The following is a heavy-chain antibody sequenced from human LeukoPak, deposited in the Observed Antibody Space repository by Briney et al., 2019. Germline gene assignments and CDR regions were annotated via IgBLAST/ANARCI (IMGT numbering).Heavy chain of an antibody. J-gene: IGHJ5*02. CDR3: ARCAVPAAKIGRGNWFDL. V-gene: IGHV1-2*02. D-gene: IGHD2-2*01. CDR1: GYTFTGYY. CDR2: INPNSGGT. Sequence: ASVKVSCKASGYTFTGYYMHWVRQAPGQGGEWMGWINPNSGGTNYAQKFQGRVTITRDTTISKDYMEMRRLRYDNTAVYYCARCAVPAAKIGRGNWFDLWGQGTLVTVSS.